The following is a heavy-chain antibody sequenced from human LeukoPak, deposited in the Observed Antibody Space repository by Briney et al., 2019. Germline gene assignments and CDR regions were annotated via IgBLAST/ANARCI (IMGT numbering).Heavy chain of an antibody. CDR2: INSDDSST. Sequence: GGSLRLSCVVSGFTFSNYWMHWVRQAPGKGLVWVSRINSDDSSTTYADSVKGRFTISRDNAKSTLYLQMNSLRAEDTAVYYCTRDEPDYSFDYWGQGTLVTVPS. CDR1: GFTFSNYW. J-gene: IGHJ4*02. CDR3: TRDEPDYSFDY. V-gene: IGHV3-74*01. D-gene: IGHD4/OR15-4a*01.